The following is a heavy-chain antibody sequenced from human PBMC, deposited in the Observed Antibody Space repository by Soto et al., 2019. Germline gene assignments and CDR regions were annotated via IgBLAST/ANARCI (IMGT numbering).Heavy chain of an antibody. V-gene: IGHV1-18*01. Sequence: ASVKVSCKASGYTFTSYGISWVRQAPGQGLEWMGWISAYNGNTNYAQKLQGRVTMTTDTSTSTAYMELRSLRSDGTAVYYCARKGRGYSSGWYSDYYYGMDVWGQGTTVTLSS. CDR1: GYTFTSYG. CDR2: ISAYNGNT. CDR3: ARKGRGYSSGWYSDYYYGMDV. D-gene: IGHD6-19*01. J-gene: IGHJ6*02.